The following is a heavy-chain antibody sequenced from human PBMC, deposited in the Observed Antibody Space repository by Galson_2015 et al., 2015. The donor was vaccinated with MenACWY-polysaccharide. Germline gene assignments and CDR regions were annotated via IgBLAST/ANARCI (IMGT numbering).Heavy chain of an antibody. CDR3: VRGAGWLLDS. Sequence: SLRLSCAGSGSRFSNSGIHWVRQAPGKGLEWVAVIQYDGSIKAYADSVKGRFTISRDNSKNTVFLEMNTLGAEDTAVYYCVRGAGWLLDSWGQGTLVTVSS. J-gene: IGHJ4*02. CDR2: IQYDGSIK. D-gene: IGHD5-24*01. CDR1: GSRFSNSG. V-gene: IGHV3-33*01.